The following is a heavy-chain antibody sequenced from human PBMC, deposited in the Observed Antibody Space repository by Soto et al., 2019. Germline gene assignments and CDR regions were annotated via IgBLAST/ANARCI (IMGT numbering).Heavy chain of an antibody. CDR2: ISAYNGNT. V-gene: IGHV1-18*01. Sequence: GASVKVSCKASGYTFTSYGISWVRQAPGQGLEWMGWISAYNGNTNYAQKLQGRVTMTTDTSTSTAYMELRSLRSDDTAVYYCARDGRFLEWSASGHYYYGMDVWGQGTTVTVSS. CDR1: GYTFTSYG. CDR3: ARDGRFLEWSASGHYYYGMDV. J-gene: IGHJ6*02. D-gene: IGHD3-3*01.